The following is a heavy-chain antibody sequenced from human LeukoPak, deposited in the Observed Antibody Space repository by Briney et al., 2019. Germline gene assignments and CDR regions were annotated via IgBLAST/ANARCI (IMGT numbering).Heavy chain of an antibody. Sequence: ASVKVSCKXSGYTFTSYDINWVRQATGQGLEWMGWMNPNSGNTGYAQKFQGRVTMTRNTSISTAYMELSSLRSEDTAVYYCARVSITMVRGVIPYWGQGTLVTVSS. J-gene: IGHJ4*02. CDR3: ARVSITMVRGVIPY. CDR1: GYTFTSYD. V-gene: IGHV1-8*01. D-gene: IGHD3-10*01. CDR2: MNPNSGNT.